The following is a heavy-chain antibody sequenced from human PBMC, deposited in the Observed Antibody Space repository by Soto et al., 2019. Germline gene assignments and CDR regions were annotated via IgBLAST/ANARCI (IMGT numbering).Heavy chain of an antibody. CDR2: INPNSGGT. V-gene: IGHV1-2*02. Sequence: ASVKVSCKASGYTFTGYYMHWVRQAPGQGLEWMGWINPNSGGTNYAQKFQGRVTMTRDTSISTAYMEMSRLRSDDTAVYYCARVYAIRQNSDYWGQGTLVTVSS. CDR3: ARVYAIRQNSDY. D-gene: IGHD2-8*01. J-gene: IGHJ4*02. CDR1: GYTFTGYY.